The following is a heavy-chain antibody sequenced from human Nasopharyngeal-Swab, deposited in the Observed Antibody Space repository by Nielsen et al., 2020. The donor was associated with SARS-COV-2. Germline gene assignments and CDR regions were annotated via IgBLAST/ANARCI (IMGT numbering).Heavy chain of an antibody. CDR3: ARESGVSSTSPFDC. J-gene: IGHJ4*02. Sequence: GESLKISCTASGFTFSNYDIHWLRQTPGKGLEWVAVMCYAGSSERYADSVKGRFTISRDISKNTLYLQMNSLTAEDTAVYYCARESGVSSTSPFDCWGRGTLVTVSS. V-gene: IGHV3-33*01. D-gene: IGHD2-2*01. CDR1: GFTFSNYD. CDR2: MCYAGSSE.